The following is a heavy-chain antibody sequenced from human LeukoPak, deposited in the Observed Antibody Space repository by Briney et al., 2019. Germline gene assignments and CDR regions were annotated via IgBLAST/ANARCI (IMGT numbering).Heavy chain of an antibody. CDR3: ATGGSSGEKNAFDI. V-gene: IGHV1-24*01. CDR1: GYTLTELS. D-gene: IGHD6-13*01. J-gene: IGHJ3*02. CDR2: FDPEDGET. Sequence: ASVKVSCKVSGYTLTELSMHWVRQAPGKGLEWMGGFDPEDGETIYAQRFQGRVTMTEDTSTDTAYMELSSLRSEDTAVYYCATGGSSGEKNAFDIWGQGTMVTVSS.